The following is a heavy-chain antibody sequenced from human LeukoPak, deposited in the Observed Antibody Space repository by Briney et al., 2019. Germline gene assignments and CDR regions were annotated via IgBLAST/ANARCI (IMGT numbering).Heavy chain of an antibody. J-gene: IGHJ1*01. Sequence: GGSLRLSCAASGFTFNYFWMHWVREVPGKGLVWVSGINNGGTATYYADSVKGRFTISRDNARNTVYLQMNGLRAEDTTVYYCATVSEYWGRGTLVTVSS. V-gene: IGHV3-74*01. CDR3: ATVSEY. CDR1: GFTFNYFW. CDR2: INNGGTAT.